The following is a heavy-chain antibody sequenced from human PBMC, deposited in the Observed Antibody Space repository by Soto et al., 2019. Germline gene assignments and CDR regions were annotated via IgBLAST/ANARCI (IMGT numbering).Heavy chain of an antibody. V-gene: IGHV1-2*02. J-gene: IGHJ6*02. D-gene: IGHD2-2*02. CDR2: INPNSGGT. CDR1: GYTFTGYY. CDR3: ARDGGACSSTSCYTGASCYYYYGMDG. Sequence: ASVKVSCKASGYTFTGYYMHWVRQAPGQGLEWMGWINPNSGGTNYAQKFQGRVTMTRDTSISTAYMELSRLRSDDTAVYYCARDGGACSSTSCYTGASCYYYYGMDGWGRVTTGTASS.